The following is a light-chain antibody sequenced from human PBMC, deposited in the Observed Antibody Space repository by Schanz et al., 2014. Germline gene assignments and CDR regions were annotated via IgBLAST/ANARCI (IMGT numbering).Light chain of an antibody. Sequence: QSALTQPASVTGSPGQAITISCTGPSSDIGGYNYVSWYQQHPGKVPKLIIFDVNNRPLGVSNRFSGSKSGTTASLTISGLQAEDEADYYCSSYTGSYSVIFGTGTKLTVL. V-gene: IGLV2-14*03. CDR2: DVN. CDR3: SSYTGSYSVI. CDR1: SSDIGGYNY. J-gene: IGLJ1*01.